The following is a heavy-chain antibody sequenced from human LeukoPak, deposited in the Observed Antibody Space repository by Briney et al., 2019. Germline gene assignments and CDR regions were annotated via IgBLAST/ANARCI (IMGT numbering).Heavy chain of an antibody. D-gene: IGHD2-15*01. Sequence: GGSLRLSCAASGFTFCSYAMHWVRQAPGKGLEYVSAISSNGGSTYYANSVKGRFTISRDNSKNTLYLQMGSLRAEDMAVYYCTSEMGGAADYWGQGTLVTVSS. CDR3: TSEMGGAADY. CDR2: ISSNGGST. J-gene: IGHJ4*02. CDR1: GFTFCSYA. V-gene: IGHV3-64*01.